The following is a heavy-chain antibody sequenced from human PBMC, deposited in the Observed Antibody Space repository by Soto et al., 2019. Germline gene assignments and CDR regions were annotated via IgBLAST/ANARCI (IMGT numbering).Heavy chain of an antibody. J-gene: IGHJ4*02. CDR3: ANDPGYSLVY. V-gene: IGHV6-1*01. D-gene: IGHD5-12*01. CDR2: TYYRSKWYY. Sequence: SQTLSLTCVISGDSVSIYSGAWNWIRQSPSRGLEWLGRTYYRSKWYYDYAESVKSRIIISVDTSKNQFSLQLNSVTPEDAAVYYCANDPGYSLVYWGQGTQVTVSS. CDR1: GDSVSIYSGA.